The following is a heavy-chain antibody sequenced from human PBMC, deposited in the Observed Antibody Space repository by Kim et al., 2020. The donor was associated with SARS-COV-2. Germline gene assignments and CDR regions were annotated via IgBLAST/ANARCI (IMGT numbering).Heavy chain of an antibody. CDR3: ARGNSHAFDM. CDR2: INNDGTST. V-gene: IGHV3-74*01. J-gene: IGHJ3*02. D-gene: IGHD4-4*01. CDR1: GFASSSYW. Sequence: GGSLRLSCEASGFASSSYWMHWVRQPPGKGLVWVSRINNDGTSTTNADSVKGRFTISRDNAKNTLYLQMNRLRADDTAVYYCARGNSHAFDMWGQGTMVTVSS.